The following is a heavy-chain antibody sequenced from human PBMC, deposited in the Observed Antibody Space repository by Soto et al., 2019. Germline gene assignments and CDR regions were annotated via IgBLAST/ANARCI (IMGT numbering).Heavy chain of an antibody. CDR1: GFTFSSYD. Sequence: GGSLRLSCPASGFTFSSYDMHWVRQATGKGLEWVSAIGTAGDTYYPGSVKGRFTISRENAKNSLYLQMNSLRAGDTAVYYCARGDREAMVRGVWNGMDVWGQGTTVTVSS. J-gene: IGHJ6*02. CDR3: ARGDREAMVRGVWNGMDV. D-gene: IGHD3-10*01. V-gene: IGHV3-13*01. CDR2: IGTAGDT.